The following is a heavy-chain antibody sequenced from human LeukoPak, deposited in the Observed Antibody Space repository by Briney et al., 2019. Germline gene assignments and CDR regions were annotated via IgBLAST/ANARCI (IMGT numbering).Heavy chain of an antibody. D-gene: IGHD2-2*01. CDR3: ARDYCSSTSCKEGGLDY. J-gene: IGHJ4*02. Sequence: QPGRSLRLSCAASGFTFSSYGMHWVRQAPGKGLEWVAVIWYDGSNKYYADSVKGRFTISRDNSKNTLHLQMNSLRAEDTAVYYCARDYCSSTSCKEGGLDYWGQGTLVTVSS. CDR1: GFTFSSYG. V-gene: IGHV3-33*01. CDR2: IWYDGSNK.